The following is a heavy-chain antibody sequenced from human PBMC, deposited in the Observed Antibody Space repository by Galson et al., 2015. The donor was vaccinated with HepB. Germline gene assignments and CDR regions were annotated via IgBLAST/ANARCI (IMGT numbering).Heavy chain of an antibody. CDR3: AREGSSSPRLGRDYYMDV. CDR2: ISAYNGNT. D-gene: IGHD6-6*01. J-gene: IGHJ6*03. Sequence: SVKVSCKASGYTFTSYGISWVRQAPGQGLEWMGWISAYNGNTNYAQKLQGRVTMTTDTSTSTAYMELRSLRSDDTAVYYCAREGSSSPRLGRDYYMDVWGKGTTVTVSS. V-gene: IGHV1-18*01. CDR1: GYTFTSYG.